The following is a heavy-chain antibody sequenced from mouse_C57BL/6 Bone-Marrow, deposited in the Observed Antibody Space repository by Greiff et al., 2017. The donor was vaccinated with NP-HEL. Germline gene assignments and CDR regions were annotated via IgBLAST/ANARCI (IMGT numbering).Heavy chain of an antibody. Sequence: VQLQQSGPELVKPGASVKISCKASGYTFTDYYMNWVKQSHGKSLEWIGDINPNNGGTSYNQKFKGKATLTVDKSSSTAYMELRSLTSEDSAVYYCARRGYYGSSYVWFAYWGQGTLVTVSA. CDR1: GYTFTDYY. V-gene: IGHV1-26*01. CDR2: INPNNGGT. J-gene: IGHJ3*01. CDR3: ARRGYYGSSYVWFAY. D-gene: IGHD1-1*01.